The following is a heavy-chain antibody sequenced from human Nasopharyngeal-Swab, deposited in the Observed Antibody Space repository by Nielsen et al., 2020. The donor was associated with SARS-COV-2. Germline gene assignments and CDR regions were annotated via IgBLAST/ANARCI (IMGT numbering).Heavy chain of an antibody. V-gene: IGHV1-2*02. J-gene: IGHJ6*02. D-gene: IGHD3-9*01. CDR3: AREPRLGFDSRYYGMDV. CDR1: GYTFTGYY. CDR2: INPNSGGT. Sequence: ASVKVSCKASGYTFTGYYMHWVRQAPGQGLEWMGWINPNSGGTNYAQKFQGRVTMTRDTSISTAYMELSRLRSDDTAVYYCAREPRLGFDSRYYGMDVWGQGTTATVSS.